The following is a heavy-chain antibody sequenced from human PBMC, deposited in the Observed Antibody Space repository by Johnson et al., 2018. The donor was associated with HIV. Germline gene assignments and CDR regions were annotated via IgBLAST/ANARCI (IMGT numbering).Heavy chain of an antibody. CDR1: GFTFNSYG. V-gene: IGHV3-30*03. J-gene: IGHJ3*02. CDR3: ASSSSSWTADPDDAFDI. D-gene: IGHD6-13*01. Sequence: QVLLVESGGGVVQPGRSLRLFCAASGFTFNSYGMHWVRQAPGKGLEWVAVISYDGSNKYYADSVKGRFTISRDNSKNTLYLQMNSLIAEDTAVYYCASSSSSWTADPDDAFDIWGQGTMVTVSS. CDR2: ISYDGSNK.